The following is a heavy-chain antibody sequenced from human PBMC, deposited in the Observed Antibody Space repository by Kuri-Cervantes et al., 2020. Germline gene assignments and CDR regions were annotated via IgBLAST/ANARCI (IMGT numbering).Heavy chain of an antibody. CDR2: TSYNGGVK. Sequence: GESLKISCAASGFTFSSYSMHWVRQAPGKGLEWVAGTSYNGGVKYYAGSMEGRFIISKDTANNTLYLQMNSLRVDDTATYYCAKESDAFDIWGQGTMVTVSS. V-gene: IGHV3-30*18. CDR1: GFTFSSYS. CDR3: AKESDAFDI. J-gene: IGHJ3*02.